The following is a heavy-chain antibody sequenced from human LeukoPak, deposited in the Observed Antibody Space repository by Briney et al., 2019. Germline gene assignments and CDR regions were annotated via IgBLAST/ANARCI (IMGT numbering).Heavy chain of an antibody. CDR2: IYYSGST. CDR1: GGSISSSSYY. J-gene: IGHJ4*02. D-gene: IGHD1-1*01. CDR3: ARGVRPYYFDY. Sequence: PSETLSLTCTVSGGSISSSSYYWGWIRQPPGKGLEWIGSIYYSGSTYYNPSLKSRVTISVDTSKNQFSLKLSSVTAADTAVYYCARGVRPYYFDYWGQGTLVTVSS. V-gene: IGHV4-39*01.